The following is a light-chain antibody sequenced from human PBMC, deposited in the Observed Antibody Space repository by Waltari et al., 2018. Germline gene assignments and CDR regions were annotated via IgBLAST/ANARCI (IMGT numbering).Light chain of an antibody. J-gene: IGLJ2*01. CDR3: GTWDSRMSVGV. CDR1: PPNLGNNY. V-gene: IGLV1-51*01. Sequence: QSVLTQPPSVSAASGQKVTISGAGSPPNLGNNYVSLYQQFPGTAPKLLSYENDKRPSGIPGRFSGSKSGTSATLDIHGLQTGDEADYYCGTWDSRMSVGVLGGGTKVTVL. CDR2: END.